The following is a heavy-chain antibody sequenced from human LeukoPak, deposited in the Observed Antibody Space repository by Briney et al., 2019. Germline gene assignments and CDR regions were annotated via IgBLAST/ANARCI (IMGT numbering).Heavy chain of an antibody. D-gene: IGHD2-15*01. Sequence: SETLSLTCAVYGGSFSGYYWSWIRQPPGKGLEWIGEINHSGSTNYSPSLKSRVTISVDTSKNQFSLKLSSVTAADTAVYYCARVRCSGGSCYYWDDYYYYYMDVWGKGTTVTISS. CDR1: GGSFSGYY. J-gene: IGHJ6*03. CDR3: ARVRCSGGSCYYWDDYYYYYMDV. CDR2: INHSGST. V-gene: IGHV4-34*01.